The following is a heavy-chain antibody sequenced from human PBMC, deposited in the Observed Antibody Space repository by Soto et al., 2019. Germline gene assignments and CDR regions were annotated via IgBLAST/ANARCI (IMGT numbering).Heavy chain of an antibody. Sequence: QITLKESGPTLVKPTQTLTLTCTFSGFSLSTTAVGVGWIRQSPGKALEWLALIYWDDDKRYNPSLKSRLTITKDTSKHQVVLTMANMGPVDTATYYCAHRRSAEYFQHWGQGTLVTVSS. CDR2: IYWDDDK. D-gene: IGHD1-26*01. V-gene: IGHV2-5*02. CDR3: AHRRSAEYFQH. CDR1: GFSLSTTAVG. J-gene: IGHJ1*01.